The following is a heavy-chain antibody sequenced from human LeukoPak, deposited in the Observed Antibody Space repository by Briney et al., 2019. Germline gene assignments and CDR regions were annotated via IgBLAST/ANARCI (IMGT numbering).Heavy chain of an antibody. CDR3: ARYGQGIYDSSGSDAFDI. J-gene: IGHJ3*02. Sequence: SETLPLTCAVYGGSFSGYYWSWIRQPPGKGLEWIGEINHSGSTNYNPSLKSRVTISVDTSKNQFSLKLSSVTAADTAVYYCARYGQGIYDSSGSDAFDIWGQGTTVTVSS. V-gene: IGHV4-34*01. CDR2: INHSGST. CDR1: GGSFSGYY. D-gene: IGHD3-22*01.